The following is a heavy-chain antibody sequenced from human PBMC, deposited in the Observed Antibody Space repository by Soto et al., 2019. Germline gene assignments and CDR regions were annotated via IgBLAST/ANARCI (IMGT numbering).Heavy chain of an antibody. CDR2: VDSGGSST. CDR1: GFTFSTYW. CDR3: ARDNWNSY. Sequence: EMQLVESGGDLVQPGGSLRLSCVASGFTFSTYWMHWVRQAPGKGLVWVSRVDSGGSSTNYADSVKGRFTISRDNAKNTLYLQMSSLRAEDTGVYCCARDNWNSYWGQGTRVTVSS. D-gene: IGHD1-1*01. V-gene: IGHV3-74*01. J-gene: IGHJ4*02.